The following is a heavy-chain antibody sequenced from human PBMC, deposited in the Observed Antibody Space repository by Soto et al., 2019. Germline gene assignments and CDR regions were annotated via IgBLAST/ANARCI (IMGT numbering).Heavy chain of an antibody. CDR1: GYTFTSYA. Sequence: ASVKVSCKASGYTFTSYAMHWVRQAPGQRLEWMGWINAGNGNTKYSQKFQGRVTITRDTSASTAYMELSSLRSEDTAVYYCARVLRGRGYSGYDWTNWDGYYMDVWGKGTTVTVSS. CDR3: ARVLRGRGYSGYDWTNWDGYYMDV. CDR2: INAGNGNT. V-gene: IGHV1-3*01. J-gene: IGHJ6*03. D-gene: IGHD5-12*01.